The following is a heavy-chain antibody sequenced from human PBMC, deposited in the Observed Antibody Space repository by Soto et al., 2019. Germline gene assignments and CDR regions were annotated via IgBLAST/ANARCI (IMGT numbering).Heavy chain of an antibody. CDR3: AKNQERELPRVIDF. CDR2: MSGSSSTT. CDR1: GFTFSNYA. D-gene: IGHD1-7*01. J-gene: IGHJ4*02. Sequence: GGSLRLSCAASGFTFSNYAMSWVRQAPGGGLEWVSSMSGSSSTTYYADSVRGRFTISRDRSKNTLYLQMSSLRAEDTALYYCAKNQERELPRVIDFWGQGTLVTVSS. V-gene: IGHV3-23*01.